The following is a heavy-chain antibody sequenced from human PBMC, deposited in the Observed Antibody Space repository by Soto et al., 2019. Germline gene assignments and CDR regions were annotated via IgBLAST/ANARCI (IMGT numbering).Heavy chain of an antibody. V-gene: IGHV4-61*01. CDR1: GFSVSSGSYY. CDR2: IYNSEST. CDR3: ARWPQLEPRFDY. Sequence: SETLSLTCTVSGFSVSSGSYYWSWIRQPPGKRLEWIGHIYNSESTNYNPSLKSRVTISADKSKNQFSLKLSSVTAADTAVYYCARWPQLEPRFDYWGQGTLVTVSS. D-gene: IGHD1-1*01. J-gene: IGHJ4*02.